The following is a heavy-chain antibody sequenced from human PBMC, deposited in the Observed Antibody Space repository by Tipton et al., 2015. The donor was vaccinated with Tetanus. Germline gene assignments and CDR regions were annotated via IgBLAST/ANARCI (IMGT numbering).Heavy chain of an antibody. Sequence: LRLSCTVSGDSLRSGDRNWSWIRQAPGKGLEWLAYISSSGSTNSDYFLKSRISISRDTSKNQYFLNLSSVTAVDTAVYFCARANYDFSMKGPFDSWGQGILVVVSA. J-gene: IGHJ4*02. D-gene: IGHD3-3*01. CDR1: GDSLRSGDRN. V-gene: IGHV4-61*08. CDR2: ISSSGST. CDR3: ARANYDFSMKGPFDS.